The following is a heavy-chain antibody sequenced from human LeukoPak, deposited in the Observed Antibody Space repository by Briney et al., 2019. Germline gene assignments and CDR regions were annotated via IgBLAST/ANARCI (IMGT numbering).Heavy chain of an antibody. D-gene: IGHD1-7*01. CDR3: AREGMGTTFSAWFDP. Sequence: GGSLRLSCAASGFTFSNYGVHWVRQAPGKGLEWVAVVSSDGSIDYYADSVRGRFTVSRDNSKNTMFLQFNTLRPEDTAVYYCAREGMGTTFSAWFDPWGQGTLVTVSS. V-gene: IGHV3-30*03. CDR1: GFTFSNYG. CDR2: VSSDGSID. J-gene: IGHJ5*02.